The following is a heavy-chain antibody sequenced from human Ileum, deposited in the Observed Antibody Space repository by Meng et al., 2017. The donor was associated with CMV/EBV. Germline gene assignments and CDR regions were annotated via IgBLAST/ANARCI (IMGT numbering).Heavy chain of an antibody. J-gene: IGHJ4*02. CDR3: ARDEISGWSPLGY. CDR1: GGSISSSSYY. V-gene: IGHV4-39*07. D-gene: IGHD6-19*01. Sequence: VSGGSISSSSYYWGWIRQPPGKGLEWIGGIYYSGSTYYNPSLKSPVTISVDTSKNQFSLKLSSVTAADTAVYYCARDEISGWSPLGYWGQGTLVTVSS. CDR2: IYYSGST.